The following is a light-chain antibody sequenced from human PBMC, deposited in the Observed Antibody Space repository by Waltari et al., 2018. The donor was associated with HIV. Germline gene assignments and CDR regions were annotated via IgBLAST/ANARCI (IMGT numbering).Light chain of an antibody. V-gene: IGKV4-1*01. CDR3: QQYYSTPWT. Sequence: DIVMTQSPDSLVVSLGERATINSTSSQSVLYRSNNRNYLAWYQQKPGQPPKLLIYWASTRESGVPDRFSGRGSGTDFTLTISSLQAEDVAVYYCQQYYSTPWTFGQGTKVEIK. CDR1: QSVLYRSNNRNY. CDR2: WAS. J-gene: IGKJ1*01.